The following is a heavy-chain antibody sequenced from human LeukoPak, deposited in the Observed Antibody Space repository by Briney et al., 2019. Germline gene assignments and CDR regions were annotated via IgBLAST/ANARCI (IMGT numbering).Heavy chain of an antibody. Sequence: GGSLRLSCAASGFTFSTYGMHWVRQAPGKGLEWVAGISYDGNNKYYADSVKGRFTISRDNSKNTLYLQLNSLRAEDTAVYFCANGFGGGVARWGQGTLVTASS. V-gene: IGHV3-30*18. D-gene: IGHD3-16*01. CDR3: ANGFGGGVAR. CDR2: ISYDGNNK. CDR1: GFTFSTYG. J-gene: IGHJ4*02.